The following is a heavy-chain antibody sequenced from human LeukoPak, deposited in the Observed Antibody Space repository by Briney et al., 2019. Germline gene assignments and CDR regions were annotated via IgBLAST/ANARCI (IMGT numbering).Heavy chain of an antibody. CDR2: ISDSGTT. CDR3: ARDTTYYYGSGSYLNWFDP. V-gene: IGHV4-59*12. Sequence: SETLSLTCTVSGGSISNYYWSWIRQPPGKGLEWIGYISDSGTTNYNPSLKNRVTTSLDTSKNQFSLQLSSVTAADTAVYYCARDTTYYYGSGSYLNWFDPWGQGTLVTVSS. D-gene: IGHD3-10*01. J-gene: IGHJ5*02. CDR1: GGSISNYY.